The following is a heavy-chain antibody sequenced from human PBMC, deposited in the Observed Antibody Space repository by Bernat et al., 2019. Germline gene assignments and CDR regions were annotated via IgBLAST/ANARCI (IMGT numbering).Heavy chain of an antibody. V-gene: IGHV4-59*01. J-gene: IGHJ4*02. CDR1: GGSISSYY. D-gene: IGHD3-10*01. CDR3: ARDYYGSGSYFDY. CDR2: VVFSGST. Sequence: QVQLQESGPGLVKPSETLSLTCTVSGGSISSYYWNWIRQPPGKGLEWIGYVVFSGSTNYNPSLKSRVTISVDTSKNQFSLKLSSVTAADTAVYYCARDYYGSGSYFDYWGQGTLVTVSS.